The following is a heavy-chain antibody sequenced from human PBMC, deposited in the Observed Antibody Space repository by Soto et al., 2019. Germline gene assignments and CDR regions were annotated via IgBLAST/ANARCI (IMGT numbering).Heavy chain of an antibody. J-gene: IGHJ3*02. V-gene: IGHV1-69*06. Sequence: QVQLEQSGAEVKKPGSSVKISCKASGGTLSDHGVSWLRQAPGQGVEWSGGTIPVFNTAKYAPKFQGRVTIAADKSTNIAYMELGSLRSDDTAFYYCARGVYGSGNYYTGPSAFDIWGQGTLVIVSS. CDR3: ARGVYGSGNYYTGPSAFDI. CDR2: TIPVFNTA. D-gene: IGHD3-10*01. CDR1: GGTLSDHG.